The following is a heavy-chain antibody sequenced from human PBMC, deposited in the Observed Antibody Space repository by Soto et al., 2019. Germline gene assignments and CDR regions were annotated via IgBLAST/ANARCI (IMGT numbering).Heavy chain of an antibody. Sequence: SETLSLTCAVSCVSISSYYWSWIRQPPGKGLEWIGYNYYSGTTNYNPSLKSRVTISVDTSKNQFFLRLTNMDPVDTATYYCARYSYGSFFDYWGQGTLVTVSS. J-gene: IGHJ4*02. CDR3: ARYSYGSFFDY. V-gene: IGHV4-59*01. CDR1: CVSISSYY. D-gene: IGHD5-18*01. CDR2: NYYSGTT.